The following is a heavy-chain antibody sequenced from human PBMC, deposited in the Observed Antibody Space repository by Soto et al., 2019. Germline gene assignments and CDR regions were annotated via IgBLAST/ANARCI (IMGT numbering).Heavy chain of an antibody. D-gene: IGHD1-26*01. CDR1: GFTFSSYS. V-gene: IGHV3-21*01. J-gene: IGHJ4*02. CDR2: ISSSSSYI. CDR3: ARESGSYFLGLDY. Sequence: EVQLVESGGGLVKPGGSLRLSCAASGFTFSSYSMNWVRQAPGKGLEWVSYISSSSSYIYYADSVKGRFTISRDNAKNSLYLQMNSLRAEDTAVDYCARESGSYFLGLDYWGQGTLVTVSS.